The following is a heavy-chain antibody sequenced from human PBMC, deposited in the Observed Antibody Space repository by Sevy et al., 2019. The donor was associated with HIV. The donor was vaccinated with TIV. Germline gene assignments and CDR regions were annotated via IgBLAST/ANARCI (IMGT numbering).Heavy chain of an antibody. CDR3: EHETFGRFDY. J-gene: IGHJ4*02. CDR1: GFTFSTNW. CDR2: IKGDGSDK. V-gene: IGHV3-7*01. D-gene: IGHD3-16*01. Sequence: GGSLRLSCAASGFTFSTNWMNWVRQAPGKGLEWVANIKGDGSDKHYVDSVEGRFTISRDNAKNLLYLQMNSLRVEDTAAYYWEHETFGRFDYWGQGTLVTVSS.